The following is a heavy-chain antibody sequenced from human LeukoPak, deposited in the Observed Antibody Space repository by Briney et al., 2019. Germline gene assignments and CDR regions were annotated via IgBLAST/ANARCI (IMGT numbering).Heavy chain of an antibody. V-gene: IGHV3-11*01. CDR2: LSTSGDIM. CDR1: GFIFSDYY. CDR3: ARRHYGGNLADAFDI. J-gene: IGHJ3*02. D-gene: IGHD4-23*01. Sequence: GGSLRLSCAASGFIFSDYYMSWIRQAPGKGLEWVSYLSTSGDIMYYAGSVKGRFTISRDNAKNSLYLEMDSLRAEDTAVYYCARRHYGGNLADAFDIWGKGTMVTVS.